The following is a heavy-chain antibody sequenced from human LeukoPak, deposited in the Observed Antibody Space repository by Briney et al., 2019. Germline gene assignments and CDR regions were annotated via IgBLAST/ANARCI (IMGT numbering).Heavy chain of an antibody. CDR1: GFSFTAYS. CDR3: TRRFDS. V-gene: IGHV3-48*01. CDR2: IGPGGDI. J-gene: IGHJ4*02. Sequence: GGSLRLSCAASGFSFTAYSMNWVRQAPGRGLEWMSYIGPGGDIYYADSVTGRLTVSRDTAKNSLYLQMNGLRVEDTAVYYCTRRFDSWGRGTLVTVSS.